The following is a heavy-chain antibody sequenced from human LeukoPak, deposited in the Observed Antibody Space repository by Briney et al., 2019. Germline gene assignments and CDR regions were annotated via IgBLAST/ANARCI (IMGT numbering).Heavy chain of an antibody. V-gene: IGHV3-53*01. Sequence: PGGSLRLSCAASGFTVSSYYMNWVRQAPGKELEWVSVIYTGGGTYYADSVKGRFTVSRDNSKNTLYVQMKSLRAEDTAVYYCAKDFVVVPGNVNYFDYWGQGTLVTVSS. D-gene: IGHD2-21*02. CDR1: GFTVSSYY. CDR3: AKDFVVVPGNVNYFDY. CDR2: IYTGGGT. J-gene: IGHJ4*02.